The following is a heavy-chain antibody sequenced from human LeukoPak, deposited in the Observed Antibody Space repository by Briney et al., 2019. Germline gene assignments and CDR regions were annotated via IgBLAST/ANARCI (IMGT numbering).Heavy chain of an antibody. CDR1: GGSISTYY. CDR3: ARGGNYWPQWWFDP. Sequence: PSETLSLTCTVTGGSISTYYWSWIRQPLGKGLEWIGYIYYTGSTSYNPSLKSRGTMSLDASKNQFSLELNSVTPADTAVYYCARGGNYWPQWWFDPWGRGTLVSVSS. J-gene: IGHJ5*02. CDR2: IYYTGST. D-gene: IGHD1-26*01. V-gene: IGHV4-59*01.